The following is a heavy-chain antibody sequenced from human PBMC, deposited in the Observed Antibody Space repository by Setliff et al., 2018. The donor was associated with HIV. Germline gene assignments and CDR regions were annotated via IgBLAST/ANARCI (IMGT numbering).Heavy chain of an antibody. V-gene: IGHV1-24*01. D-gene: IGHD6-6*01. CDR1: GYTFTSYA. J-gene: IGHJ4*02. CDR2: FDPKDGKT. CDR3: ARDRGGAAREYYFDY. Sequence: ASVKVSCKASGYTFTSYAMHWVRQAPGKGLEWMGSFDPKDGKTRYAQKFQGRVTMTEDTSTDTVYMELSSLRSEDTAVYYCARDRGGAAREYYFDYWGQGTLVTVSS.